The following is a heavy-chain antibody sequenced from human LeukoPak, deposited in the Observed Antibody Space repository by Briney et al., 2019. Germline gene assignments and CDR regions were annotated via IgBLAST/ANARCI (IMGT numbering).Heavy chain of an antibody. CDR2: IYYSGST. D-gene: IGHD3-10*01. CDR1: GGSISSHY. CDR3: ARGVWFGSNYYMDV. Sequence: SETLSLTCTVSGGSISSHYWSWIRQPPGKGLEWIGYIYYSGSTNYNPSLKSRVTISVDTSKNQFSLKLSSVTAADTAVYYCARGVWFGSNYYMDVWGKGTTVTISS. J-gene: IGHJ6*03. V-gene: IGHV4-59*11.